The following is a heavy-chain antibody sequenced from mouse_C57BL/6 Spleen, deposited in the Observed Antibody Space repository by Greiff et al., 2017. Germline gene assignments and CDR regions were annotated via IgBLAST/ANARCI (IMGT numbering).Heavy chain of an antibody. CDR3: ARSWGVCYFDD. CDR1: GFTFSSYA. CDR2: ISDGGSYT. V-gene: IGHV5-4*03. D-gene: IGHD4-1*01. Sequence: EVKLMESGGGLVKPGGSLKLSCAASGFTFSSYAMSWVRQTPEKRLEWVATISDGGSYTYYPDNVKGRFTISRDNAKNNLYLQMSHLKSEDTAMYYCARSWGVCYFDDWGKGTTLTVSS. J-gene: IGHJ2*01.